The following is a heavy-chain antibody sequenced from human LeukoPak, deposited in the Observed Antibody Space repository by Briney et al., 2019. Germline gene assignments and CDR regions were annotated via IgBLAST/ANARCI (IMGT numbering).Heavy chain of an antibody. CDR1: GYTFTDYY. D-gene: IGHD3-22*01. J-gene: IGHJ4*02. Sequence: ASVKVSCKASGYTFTDYYIHWVRQAPGQGLEWMGGIIPVFGTANYAEKLQGRVTMTTDTSTSTAYMELRSLRSDDTAVYYCARGASSYYDSSDYFDYWGQGTLVTVSS. V-gene: IGHV1-18*04. CDR3: ARGASSYYDSSDYFDY. CDR2: IIPVFGTA.